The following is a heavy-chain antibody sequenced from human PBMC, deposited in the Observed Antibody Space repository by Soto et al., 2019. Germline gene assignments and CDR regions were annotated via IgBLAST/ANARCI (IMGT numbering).Heavy chain of an antibody. J-gene: IGHJ6*02. CDR2: IVPSDSYT. D-gene: IGHD5-12*01. CDR1: GYSFTSYW. CDR3: ARLAMATRRGYYGMDV. V-gene: IGHV5-10-1*01. Sequence: EVQLVQSGAEVKKPGESLRISCKGYGYSFTSYWISWVRQMPGKGLEWMGRIVPSDSYTNYSPSFQGHVTISADKAISTAYLQWSSLKASDTAMYYCARLAMATRRGYYGMDVWGQGTTVTVSS.